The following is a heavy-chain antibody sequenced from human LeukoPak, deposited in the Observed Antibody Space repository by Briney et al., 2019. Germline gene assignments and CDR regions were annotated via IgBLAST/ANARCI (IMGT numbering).Heavy chain of an antibody. D-gene: IGHD2-2*01. J-gene: IGHJ3*02. CDR3: ASDEGYCSSTSCSLGAFDI. V-gene: IGHV3-23*01. Sequence: GGSLRLSCAASGFTFDSYAMKWVRLPPGKGLEWVAAISGSGKNTYYADSVKGRFTISRDNSKNTLYLQMNSLRAEDTAVYYCASDEGYCSSTSCSLGAFDIWGQGTMVTVSS. CDR1: GFTFDSYA. CDR2: ISGSGKNT.